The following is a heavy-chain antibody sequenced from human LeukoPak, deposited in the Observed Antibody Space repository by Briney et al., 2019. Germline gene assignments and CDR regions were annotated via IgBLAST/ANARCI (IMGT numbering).Heavy chain of an antibody. CDR1: GGSINSYY. V-gene: IGHV4-59*01. CDR2: IYYSGST. CDR3: AKGRDGSFDY. D-gene: IGHD5-24*01. J-gene: IGHJ4*02. Sequence: SETLSLTCTVSGGSINSYYWSWIRQPPGKGLEWIGYIYYSGSTNYNPSLKSRVTISVDTSKNQFSLKLSSVTAADTAVYYCAKGRDGSFDYWGQGTLVTVSS.